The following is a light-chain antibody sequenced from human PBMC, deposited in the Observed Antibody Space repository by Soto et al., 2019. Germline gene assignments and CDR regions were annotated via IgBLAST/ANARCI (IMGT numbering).Light chain of an antibody. CDR2: DAS. V-gene: IGKV1-33*01. Sequence: DIQMTQSPSSLSASVGDRVTITCQASQDISNYLNWYQQKPGKAPKLLIYDASNLETGVPSRFSGSGSGTDFTFTISSLQPEDIATYYCQQYGSSSTFGQGTRLEIK. CDR3: QQYGSSST. J-gene: IGKJ5*01. CDR1: QDISNY.